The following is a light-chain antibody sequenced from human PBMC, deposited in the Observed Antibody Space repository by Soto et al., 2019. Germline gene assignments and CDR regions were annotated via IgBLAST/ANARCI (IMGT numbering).Light chain of an antibody. V-gene: IGKV1-5*03. CDR1: QSISSW. J-gene: IGKJ1*01. CDR3: QQYNSYLWT. CDR2: KAS. Sequence: DIQMTQSPSTLSASVGDRVTITCRASQSISSWLAWYQQKPGKAPKLLIYKASSLESGVPSRFSGSGSGTEFTLTISSLQPDDFGNYYCQQYNSYLWTFGQGTRVAIK.